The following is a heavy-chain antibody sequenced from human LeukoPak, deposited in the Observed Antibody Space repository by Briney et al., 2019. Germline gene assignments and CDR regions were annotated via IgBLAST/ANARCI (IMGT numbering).Heavy chain of an antibody. CDR2: IFYSGNT. CDR3: AGISRGDYESYYFDY. D-gene: IGHD4-17*01. J-gene: IGHJ4*02. CDR1: GGSINSSSYY. Sequence: PSETLSLTCTVSGGSINSSSYYWGWIRQPPGKGLEWIGSIFYSGNTYDNPSLKSRVTISVDTSKNQFSLKLSSVTAADTAVYYCAGISRGDYESYYFDYWGQGTLVTVSS. V-gene: IGHV4-39*07.